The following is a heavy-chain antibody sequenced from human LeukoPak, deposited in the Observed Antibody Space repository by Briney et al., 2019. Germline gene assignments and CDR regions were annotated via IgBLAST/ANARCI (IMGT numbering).Heavy chain of an antibody. CDR3: AISRRGYCSSTSCYGGWFDP. V-gene: IGHV1-2*04. J-gene: IGHJ5*02. Sequence: GASVKVSCKASGYTFTDYYMHWVRQAPGQGLEXXXXXXXXXXXTNYAQKFQGWVTMTRDTSISTAYMELSRLRSDDTAVYYCAISRRGYCSSTSCYGGWFDPWGQGTLVTVSS. CDR2: XXXXXXXT. CDR1: GYTFTDYY. D-gene: IGHD2-2*01.